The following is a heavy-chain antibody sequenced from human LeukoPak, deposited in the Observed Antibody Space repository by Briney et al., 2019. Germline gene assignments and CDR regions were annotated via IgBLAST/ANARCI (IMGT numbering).Heavy chain of an antibody. CDR2: ISAYNGNT. CDR3: ARDWSRAAAGTVVVDAFDI. V-gene: IGHV1-18*01. Sequence: ASVTVSCKASGYTFTSYGISWVRQAPGQGLEWMGWISAYNGNTNYAQKLQGRVTMTTDTSTSTAYMELRSLRSDDTAVYYCARDWSRAAAGTVVVDAFDIWGQGTMVTVSS. D-gene: IGHD6-13*01. CDR1: GYTFTSYG. J-gene: IGHJ3*02.